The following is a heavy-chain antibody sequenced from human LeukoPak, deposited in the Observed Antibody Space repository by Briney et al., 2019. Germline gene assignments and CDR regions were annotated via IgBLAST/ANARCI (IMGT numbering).Heavy chain of an antibody. CDR1: DGSLSGYY. J-gene: IGHJ3*01. CDR2: INHSGST. V-gene: IGHV4-34*01. D-gene: IGHD3-3*01. Sequence: PSETLSLTCAVYDGSLSGYYWGWIRQPPGKGLEWIGEINHSGSTNYNPSLKSRVTISVDTSKNQFSLKLSSVTAADTAVYYCARQRKSKLRFLDAFDVWGQGTMVTVSS. CDR3: ARQRKSKLRFLDAFDV.